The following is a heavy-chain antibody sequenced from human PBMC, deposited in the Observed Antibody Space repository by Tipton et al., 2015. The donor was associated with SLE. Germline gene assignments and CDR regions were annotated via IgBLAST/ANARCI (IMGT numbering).Heavy chain of an antibody. CDR1: GGSISSSGYY. J-gene: IGHJ6*02. Sequence: TLSLTCIVSGGSISSSGYYWGWIRQPPGKGLEWIGSIYYSGSSYYSPSLKSRVIISVDTSKNQFSLKVNSLTAADTAVYYCARGRKSGGVLSAKYYYYYYAMDVWGQGTTVTVSS. V-gene: IGHV4-39*07. CDR3: ARGRKSGGVLSAKYYYYYYAMDV. CDR2: IYYSGSS. D-gene: IGHD3-16*02.